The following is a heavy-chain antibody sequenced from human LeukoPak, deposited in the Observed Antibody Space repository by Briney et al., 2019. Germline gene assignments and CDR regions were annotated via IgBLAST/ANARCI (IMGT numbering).Heavy chain of an antibody. J-gene: IGHJ5*02. CDR3: ARAKYSSSSQPGGWFDP. CDR1: GYTFTSYY. CDR2: INPNSGGT. D-gene: IGHD6-6*01. Sequence: ASVKVSCKASGYTFTSYYMHWVRQAPGQGLEWMGWINPNSGGTNYAQKFQGRVTMTRDTSTSTVYMELSSLRSEDTAVYYCARAKYSSSSQPGGWFDPWGQGTLVTVSS. V-gene: IGHV1-46*01.